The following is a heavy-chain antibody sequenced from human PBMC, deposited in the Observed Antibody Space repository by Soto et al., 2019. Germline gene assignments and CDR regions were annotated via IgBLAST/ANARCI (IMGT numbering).Heavy chain of an antibody. V-gene: IGHV3-73*01. CDR1: GFTFSGSA. CDR2: IRSKANSYAT. Sequence: GGSLRLSCAASGFTFSGSAMHWVRQASGKGLEWVGRIRSKANSYATAYAASVKGRFTISRDDSKNTAYLQMNSLKTEDTAVYYCTRLVGQVFGVVTVFDYWGQGTLVTVSS. J-gene: IGHJ4*02. D-gene: IGHD3-3*01. CDR3: TRLVGQVFGVVTVFDY.